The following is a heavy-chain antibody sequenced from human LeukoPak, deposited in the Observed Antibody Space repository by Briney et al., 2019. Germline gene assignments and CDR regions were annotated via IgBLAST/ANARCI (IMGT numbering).Heavy chain of an antibody. J-gene: IGHJ4*02. CDR2: IYTSGST. V-gene: IGHV4-61*02. CDR3: ARDEAGQGY. CDR1: GVSISSGSYY. Sequence: PSETLSLTCTVSGVSISSGSYYWSWIRQPAGKGLEWIGRIYTSGSTNYNPSLKSRVTISVDTSKNQFSLKLSSVTAADTAVYYCARDEAGQGYWGQGTLVTVSS.